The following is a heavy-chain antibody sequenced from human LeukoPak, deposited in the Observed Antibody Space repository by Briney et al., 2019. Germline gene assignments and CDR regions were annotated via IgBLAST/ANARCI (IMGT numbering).Heavy chain of an antibody. Sequence: SGGSLRLSCAASGFTFSSYGMNWVRQAPGKGLEWVSSISSSSSYIYYADSVKGRFTISRDNAKNSLYLQMNSLRAEDTAVYYCARMGHYYYYYMDVWGKGTTVTVSS. CDR1: GFTFSSYG. D-gene: IGHD3-16*01. CDR3: ARMGHYYYYYMDV. V-gene: IGHV3-21*01. J-gene: IGHJ6*03. CDR2: ISSSSSYI.